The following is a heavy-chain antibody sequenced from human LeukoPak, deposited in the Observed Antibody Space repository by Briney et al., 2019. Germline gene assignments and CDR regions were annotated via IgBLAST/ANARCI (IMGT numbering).Heavy chain of an antibody. CDR1: GYTVTSYG. CDR3: ARDLRVGAATNYYYYGMDV. J-gene: IGHJ6*02. CDR2: ISAYNGNT. D-gene: IGHD3-16*01. V-gene: IGHV1-18*01. Sequence: ASVKVSCKASGYTVTSYGISWVRQAPGQGLEWMGWISAYNGNTNYAQKLQGRVTMTTDTSTSTAYMELRSLRSDDTAVYYCARDLRVGAATNYYYYGMDVWGQGTTVTVSS.